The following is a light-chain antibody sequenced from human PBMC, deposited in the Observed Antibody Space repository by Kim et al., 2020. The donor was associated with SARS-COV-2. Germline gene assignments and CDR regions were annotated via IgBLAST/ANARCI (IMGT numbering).Light chain of an antibody. Sequence: SITITCTGTSSDVGGYNYVSWYQQHPGKAPKLRIYDVSNRPSGVSNRFSGSKSGNTASLTISGLQAEDEADYYCSSYTSSSTLVVFGGGTQLTVL. CDR3: SSYTSSSTLVV. CDR2: DVS. V-gene: IGLV2-14*03. J-gene: IGLJ2*01. CDR1: SSDVGGYNY.